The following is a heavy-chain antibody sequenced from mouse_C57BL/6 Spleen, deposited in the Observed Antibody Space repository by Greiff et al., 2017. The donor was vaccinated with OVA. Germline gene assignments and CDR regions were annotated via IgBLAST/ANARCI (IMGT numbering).Heavy chain of an antibody. CDR3: ARAEVDYAWFAY. J-gene: IGHJ3*01. D-gene: IGHD2-4*01. V-gene: IGHV1-72*01. CDR2: IDPNSGGT. Sequence: QVQLQQPGAELVKPGASVKLSCKASGYTFTSYWMHWVKQRPGRGLEWIGRIDPNSGGTKYNEKFKSKATLTVDKPSSTAYMQLSSLTSKDSAVYYCARAEVDYAWFAYWGQGTLVTVSA. CDR1: GYTFTSYW.